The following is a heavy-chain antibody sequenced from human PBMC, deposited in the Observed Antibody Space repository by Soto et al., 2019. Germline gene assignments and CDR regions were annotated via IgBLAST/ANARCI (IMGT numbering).Heavy chain of an antibody. CDR3: ARRWGPGFDY. V-gene: IGHV4-59*08. Sequence: QVQLQESGPGLVKPSETLSLTCTVSGGSISSYYWSWLRQPPGKGLEWIGYIYYSGSTNYNPSLKSRVTISVDTSKNQCSLKLSSVTAADTAVYYCARRWGPGFDYWGQGTLVTVSS. D-gene: IGHD7-27*01. CDR2: IYYSGST. J-gene: IGHJ4*02. CDR1: GGSISSYY.